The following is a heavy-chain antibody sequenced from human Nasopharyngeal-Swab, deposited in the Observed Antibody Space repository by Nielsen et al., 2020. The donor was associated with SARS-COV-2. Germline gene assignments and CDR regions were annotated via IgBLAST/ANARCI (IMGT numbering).Heavy chain of an antibody. J-gene: IGHJ6*03. V-gene: IGHV3-21*01. CDR3: ASEVVGFYFYKNV. D-gene: IGHD1-26*01. Sequence: WIRQPPGKGLEWVASITSSYDQKYYGDSVKGRFTISRDNARNSLYLEMNSLRVEDTAIYYCASEVVGFYFYKNVWGKGTTVTVSS. CDR2: ITSSYDQK.